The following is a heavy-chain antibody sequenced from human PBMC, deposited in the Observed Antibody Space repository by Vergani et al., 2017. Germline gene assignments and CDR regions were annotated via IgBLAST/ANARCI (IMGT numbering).Heavy chain of an antibody. CDR2: ISYDVSNK. CDR1: GFTFSSYG. Sequence: QVQLVESGGGVVQPGRSLRLSCAASGFTFSSYGMHWVRQAPGKGLEWVAVISYDVSNKYYADSVKGRFTISRNNSKNTLYLQMNSLRAEDTAVYYCAKVATGTTRYYYYYYMDVWGKGTTVTVSS. CDR3: AKVATGTTRYYYYYYMDV. D-gene: IGHD1-1*01. V-gene: IGHV3-30*18. J-gene: IGHJ6*03.